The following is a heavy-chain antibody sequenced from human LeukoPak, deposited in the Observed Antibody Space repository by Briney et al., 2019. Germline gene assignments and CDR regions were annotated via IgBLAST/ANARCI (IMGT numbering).Heavy chain of an antibody. D-gene: IGHD3-22*01. Sequence: ASVKVSCKVSGYTLTELSMHWVRQAPGKELEWMGGFDPEDGETIYAQKFQGRVTMTEDTSTDTAYMELSSLRSEDTAVYYCATYHSYYDSSGALDYWGQGTLVTVSS. CDR1: GYTLTELS. V-gene: IGHV1-24*01. CDR2: FDPEDGET. J-gene: IGHJ4*02. CDR3: ATYHSYYDSSGALDY.